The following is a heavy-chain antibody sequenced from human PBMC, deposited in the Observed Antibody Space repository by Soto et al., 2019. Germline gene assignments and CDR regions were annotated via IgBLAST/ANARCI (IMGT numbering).Heavy chain of an antibody. CDR3: AADPLRDAFDI. V-gene: IGHV1-3*01. CDR2: VNAGNGNT. J-gene: IGHJ3*02. Sequence: ASVKVSCKASGYTFTSYAMNWVRQAPGQRPEWMGWVNAGNGNTKYSQKFQGRVTITRDTSASTAYMELSSLRSEDTAVYYCAADPLRDAFDIWGQGTMVTVSS. CDR1: GYTFTSYA.